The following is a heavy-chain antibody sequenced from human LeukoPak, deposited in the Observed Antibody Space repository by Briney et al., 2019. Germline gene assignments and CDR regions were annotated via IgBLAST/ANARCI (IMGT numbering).Heavy chain of an antibody. J-gene: IGHJ4*02. CDR1: GFTFDDYA. CDR2: ISWNSGSI. Sequence: PGRSLRLSCAASGFTFDDYAMHWVRQAPGKGLEWVSGISWNSGSIGYADSVKGRFTISRDNAKNTLYLQMNSLNAEDTAVYYCAREFHTAFDYWGQGNLVTVSS. CDR3: AREFHTAFDY. V-gene: IGHV3-9*01.